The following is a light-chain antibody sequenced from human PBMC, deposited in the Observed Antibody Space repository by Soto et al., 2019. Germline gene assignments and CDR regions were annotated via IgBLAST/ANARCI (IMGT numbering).Light chain of an antibody. J-gene: IGKJ1*01. V-gene: IGKV1-27*01. CDR3: QRYDSSRWT. CDR2: AAS. CDR1: RGISNY. Sequence: DVQMTQSPSSLSASVGDRVTITCRASRGISNYLAWYQQKPGKVPKPLIYAASTLQSGVPSRFSGSGSGTDFTLTISSLQPEDVATYYCQRYDSSRWTFGQGTKADIK.